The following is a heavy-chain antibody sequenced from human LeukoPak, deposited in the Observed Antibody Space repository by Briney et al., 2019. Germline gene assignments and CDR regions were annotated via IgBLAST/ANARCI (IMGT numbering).Heavy chain of an antibody. J-gene: IGHJ4*02. D-gene: IGHD3-10*01. Sequence: GGSLRLSCAAYGFTFSSYAMRWVRQAPGGVREWDSAISGSGGSTYYADSVKGRFTISRDNSKNTLYLQMNSLRAEDTAVYYCAKDSVITMVRGVIEYWGQGTLVTVSS. CDR1: GFTFSSYA. CDR3: AKDSVITMVRGVIEY. CDR2: ISGSGGST. V-gene: IGHV3-23*01.